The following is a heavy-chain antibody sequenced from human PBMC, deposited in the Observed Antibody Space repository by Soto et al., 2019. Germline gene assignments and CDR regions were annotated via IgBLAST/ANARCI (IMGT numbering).Heavy chain of an antibody. J-gene: IGHJ4*02. CDR2: VNPILSMS. D-gene: IGHD3-10*01. Sequence: QVQLVQSGAELKKPGSSVKVSCKASGDTFSVYTINWVRQAPGLGLEWMGRVNPILSMSNYAQKFQGRVTMTADKSTSTAYMELRSLRSEATAFYYCATSYGSGYRAFDYWGQGALVTVSS. CDR3: ATSYGSGYRAFDY. V-gene: IGHV1-69*02. CDR1: GDTFSVYT.